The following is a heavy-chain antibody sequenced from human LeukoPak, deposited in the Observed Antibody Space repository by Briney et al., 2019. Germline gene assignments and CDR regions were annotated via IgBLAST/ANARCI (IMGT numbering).Heavy chain of an antibody. D-gene: IGHD2/OR15-2a*01. CDR1: GFTFDDYT. V-gene: IGHV3-43*01. CDR2: ISWDIGST. Sequence: GGSLRLSCAASGFTFDDYTMHWVRQAPGKGLEWVSLISWDIGSTYYADSVKGRFTISRDNSKNSLYLQMNSLRTEDTALYYCAKSASRLVSDYYYYMDVWGKGTTVTVSS. J-gene: IGHJ6*03. CDR3: AKSASRLVSDYYYYMDV.